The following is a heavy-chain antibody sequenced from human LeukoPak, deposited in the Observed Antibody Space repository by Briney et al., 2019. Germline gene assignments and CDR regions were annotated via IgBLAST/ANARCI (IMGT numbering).Heavy chain of an antibody. CDR2: ISWNSGSI. Sequence: PGGSLRLSCAASGFTFDDYAMHWVRQAPGKGLEWVSGISWNSGSIGYADSVKGRFTISRDNAKNSLYLQMNSLRAEDTALYYCAKDRLGDDTYYFDYWGQGTLVTVSS. CDR3: AKDRLGDDTYYFDY. D-gene: IGHD6-25*01. V-gene: IGHV3-9*01. CDR1: GFTFDDYA. J-gene: IGHJ4*02.